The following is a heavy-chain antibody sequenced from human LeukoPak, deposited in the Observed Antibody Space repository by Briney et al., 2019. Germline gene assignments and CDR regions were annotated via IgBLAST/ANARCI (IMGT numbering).Heavy chain of an antibody. D-gene: IGHD1-26*01. CDR3: ARPPAPDSGSQGARVDY. V-gene: IGHV3-66*04. J-gene: IGHJ4*02. CDR1: GFTVSSNY. Sequence: GGSLRLSCAASGFTVSSNYMSWVRQAPGKGLEWVSVIYSGGSTYYADSVKGRFTISRDNPKNTLYLQMNSLRAEDTAVYYRARPPAPDSGSQGARVDYWGQGTLVTVSS. CDR2: IYSGGST.